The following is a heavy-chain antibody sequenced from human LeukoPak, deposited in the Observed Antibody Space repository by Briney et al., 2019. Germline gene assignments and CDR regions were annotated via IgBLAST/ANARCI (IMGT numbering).Heavy chain of an antibody. Sequence: PSETLSLTCAVYGGSFSGYYWSWIRQPPVKGLEWIGEINHSGSTNYNPSLKSRVTISVDTSKNQFSLKLSSVTAADTAVYYCARGRSWGAARLTDYWGQGTLVTVSS. V-gene: IGHV4-34*01. CDR1: GGSFSGYY. CDR3: ARGRSWGAARLTDY. D-gene: IGHD6-6*01. CDR2: INHSGST. J-gene: IGHJ4*02.